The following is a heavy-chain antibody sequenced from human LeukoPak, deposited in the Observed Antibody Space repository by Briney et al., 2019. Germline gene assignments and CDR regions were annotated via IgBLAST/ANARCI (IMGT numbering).Heavy chain of an antibody. CDR1: GYTFTSYG. J-gene: IGHJ4*02. Sequence: ASVKVSCKASGYTFTSYGISWVRQAPGQGLEWMGGIIPIFGTANYAQKFQGRVTITTDESTSTAYMELSSLRSEDTAVYYCTRDRYYDILTGYLYYFDYWGQGTLVTVSS. CDR3: TRDRYYDILTGYLYYFDY. D-gene: IGHD3-9*01. CDR2: IIPIFGTA. V-gene: IGHV1-69*05.